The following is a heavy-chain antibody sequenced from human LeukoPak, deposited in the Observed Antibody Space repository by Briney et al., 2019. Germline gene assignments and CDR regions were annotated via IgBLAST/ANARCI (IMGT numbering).Heavy chain of an antibody. CDR3: ARDLRYCSSTSCYGPLDGTDV. CDR1: GFTVSSNY. D-gene: IGHD2-2*01. Sequence: PGGPLRLSCAASGFTVSSNYMSWVRQAPGKGLEWVSVIYSGGSTYYADSVKGRFTISRDNSENTLYLQMNSLRAEDTAVYYCARDLRYCSSTSCYGPLDGTDVWGQGTTVTVSS. V-gene: IGHV3-53*01. CDR2: IYSGGST. J-gene: IGHJ6*02.